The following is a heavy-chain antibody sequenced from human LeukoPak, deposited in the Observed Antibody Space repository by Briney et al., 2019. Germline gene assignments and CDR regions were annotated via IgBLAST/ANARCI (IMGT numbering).Heavy chain of an antibody. D-gene: IGHD3-3*01. CDR2: ISAYNGNT. Sequence: ASVKVSCKASGYTFTSYGISWVRQAPGQGLEWMGWISAYNGNTNYAQKLQGRVTMTTDTSTSTAYMELRSLRSDDTAVYYCARDYDFWSGPSLYYYYGMDVWGQGTTVTVSS. CDR3: ARDYDFWSGPSLYYYYGMDV. V-gene: IGHV1-18*01. CDR1: GYTFTSYG. J-gene: IGHJ6*02.